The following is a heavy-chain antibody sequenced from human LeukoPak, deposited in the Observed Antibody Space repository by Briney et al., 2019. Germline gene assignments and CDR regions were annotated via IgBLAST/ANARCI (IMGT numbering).Heavy chain of an antibody. J-gene: IGHJ4*02. CDR3: AKGEGCDILTGYSDGFDY. D-gene: IGHD3-9*01. Sequence: GGSLRLSCAASGFTFSSYAMSWVRQAPGKGLEWVSAISDSGGSTYYADSVKGRFTISRDNSKNTLHLQMNSLRAEDTAVYYCAKGEGCDILTGYSDGFDYWGQGTLVTVSS. V-gene: IGHV3-23*01. CDR2: ISDSGGST. CDR1: GFTFSSYA.